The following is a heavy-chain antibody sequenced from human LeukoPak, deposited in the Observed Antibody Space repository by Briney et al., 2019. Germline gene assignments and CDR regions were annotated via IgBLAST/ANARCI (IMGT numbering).Heavy chain of an antibody. CDR2: ISPTGSTT. CDR1: GFTFSGHW. J-gene: IGHJ4*02. CDR3: ARGPNSNWSGLDF. Sequence: GGSLRLSCTASGFTFSGHWMHWARQLPGKGLVWVSRISPTGSTTSYADSVKGRFTVSRDNAKNTLYLQVNNLRAEDTAVYYCARGPNSNWSGLDFWGQGTLLTVSS. D-gene: IGHD6-6*01. V-gene: IGHV3-74*01.